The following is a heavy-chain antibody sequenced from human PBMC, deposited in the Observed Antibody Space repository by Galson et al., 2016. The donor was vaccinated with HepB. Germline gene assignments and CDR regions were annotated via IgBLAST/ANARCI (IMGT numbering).Heavy chain of an antibody. CDR3: TRGRGIGYGGIDY. CDR2: IDYSGST. J-gene: IGHJ4*02. CDR1: GGSITSRGYY. V-gene: IGHV4-31*03. D-gene: IGHD4-23*01. Sequence: TLSLTCTVSGGSITSRGYYWSWIRQHPGKGLEWIGHIDYSGSTYHNPSLTSRVTISEDTSKNQFSLKLSSVTAADTAVYYCTRGRGIGYGGIDYWGQGTLVTVSS.